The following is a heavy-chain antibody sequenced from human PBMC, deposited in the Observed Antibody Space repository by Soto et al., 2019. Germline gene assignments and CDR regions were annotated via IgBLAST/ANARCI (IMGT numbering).Heavy chain of an antibody. CDR2: IKQDGSEK. CDR1: AFTFSNSW. V-gene: IGHV3-7*01. J-gene: IGHJ3*02. D-gene: IGHD3-10*01. CDR3: ALLRSWGAAVGFAFDI. Sequence: PGGSLRLSCAASAFTFSNSWMSWVRQAPGKGLEWVASIKQDGSEKYYVDSVKGRFTISRDNAKNSVFLQMSSLGVEDTAFYYCALLRSWGAAVGFAFDIWGQGTMVTVSS.